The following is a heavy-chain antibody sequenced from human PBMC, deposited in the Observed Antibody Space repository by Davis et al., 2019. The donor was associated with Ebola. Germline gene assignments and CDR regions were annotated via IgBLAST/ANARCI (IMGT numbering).Heavy chain of an antibody. D-gene: IGHD6-19*01. Sequence: ASVKVSCKASGYTFTSDCIRWVRQAPGQGLEWMGWISAYNGNTNYAQKLQGRVTMTTDTSTSKAYMELRSLRSDDTAVYYCARVGSSGWYYFDYWGQGTLVTVSS. CDR3: ARVGSSGWYYFDY. CDR2: ISAYNGNT. CDR1: GYTFTSDC. J-gene: IGHJ4*02. V-gene: IGHV1-18*01.